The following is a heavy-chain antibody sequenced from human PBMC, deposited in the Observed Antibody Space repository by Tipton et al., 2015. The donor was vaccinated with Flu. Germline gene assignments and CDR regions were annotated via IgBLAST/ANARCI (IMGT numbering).Heavy chain of an antibody. CDR2: IYHIGSP. J-gene: IGHJ4*02. Sequence: TVSLTCTVSGYSISSGYYWGWIRQPPGKGLEWIGTIYHIGSPYYNPSLKSRLTISVDTSKNQFSLRLTSVTAADTAVYYCAKLVYFDSSGYYRYYFDYWGQGTLVTVST. CDR3: AKLVYFDSSGYYRYYFDY. CDR1: GYSISSGYY. V-gene: IGHV4-38-2*02. D-gene: IGHD3-22*01.